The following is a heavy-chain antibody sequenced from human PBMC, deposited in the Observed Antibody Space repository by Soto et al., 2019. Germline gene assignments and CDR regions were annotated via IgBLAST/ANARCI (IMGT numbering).Heavy chain of an antibody. J-gene: IGHJ5*02. V-gene: IGHV3-21*01. Sequence: GGSLRLSCAASGFTFSSYSMNWVRQAPGKGLEWVSSISSSSSYIYYADSVKGRFTISRDNAKNSLYLQMNSLRAEDTAVYYCARVVVTAIFSWFDPWGQGTLVTVSS. CDR1: GFTFSSYS. CDR2: ISSSSSYI. CDR3: ARVVVTAIFSWFDP. D-gene: IGHD2-21*02.